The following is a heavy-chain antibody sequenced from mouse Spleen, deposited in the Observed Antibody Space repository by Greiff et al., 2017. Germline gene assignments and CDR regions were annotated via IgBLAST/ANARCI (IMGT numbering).Heavy chain of an antibody. Sequence: QVQLKESGAELVRPGASVTLSCKASGYTFTDYEMHWVKQTPVHGLEWIGAIDPETGGTAYNQKFKGKAILTADKSSSTAYMELRSLTSEDSAVYYCTRGNYYGSSYFDYWGQGTTLTVSS. CDR1: GYTFTDYE. V-gene: IGHV1-15*01. J-gene: IGHJ2*01. CDR2: IDPETGGT. CDR3: TRGNYYGSSYFDY. D-gene: IGHD1-1*01.